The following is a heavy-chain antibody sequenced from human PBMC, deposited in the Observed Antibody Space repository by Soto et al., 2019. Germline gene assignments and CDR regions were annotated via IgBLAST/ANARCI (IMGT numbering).Heavy chain of an antibody. V-gene: IGHV1-2*02. CDR2: INPATGAA. Sequence: QLHLVQSGAVVKKPGASVTVSCSASGYPVTAYYMHWVRQAPGRGLEWMGGINPATGAAKYTQTFQGRVTMTRDPSTSTVFMELSGRPSEDTAGFYCARGGGVGVAGSAAFDMWGQGTVVTVSS. CDR1: GYPVTAYY. J-gene: IGHJ3*02. D-gene: IGHD3-3*01. CDR3: ARGGGVGVAGSAAFDM.